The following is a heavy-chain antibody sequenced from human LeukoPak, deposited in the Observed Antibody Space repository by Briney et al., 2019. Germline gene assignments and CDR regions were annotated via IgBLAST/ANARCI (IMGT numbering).Heavy chain of an antibody. CDR1: GYAFTSYD. D-gene: IGHD4-17*01. CDR3: ASAESHDYGET. J-gene: IGHJ4*02. CDR2: MNPNSGGT. V-gene: IGHV1-2*02. Sequence: ASVKVSCKASGYAFTSYDINWVRQATGQGLEWMGWMNPNSGGTQYAQKFQGRVTMARDTSISTAYMELSRLQSDDTAVYYCASAESHDYGETWGQGTLVTVSS.